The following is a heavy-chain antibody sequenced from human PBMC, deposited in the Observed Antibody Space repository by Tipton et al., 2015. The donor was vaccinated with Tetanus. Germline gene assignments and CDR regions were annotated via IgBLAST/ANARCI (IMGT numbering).Heavy chain of an antibody. V-gene: IGHV3-33*01. CDR3: ARDKPSMDV. Sequence: SGFTFSSYGMHWVRQAPGKGLEWVAVIWYDGSNKYYADSVKGRFTISRDNSKNTLYLQMNSLRAEDTAVYYCARDKPSMDVWGQGTTVTVSS. J-gene: IGHJ6*02. CDR1: GFTFSSYG. CDR2: IWYDGSNK.